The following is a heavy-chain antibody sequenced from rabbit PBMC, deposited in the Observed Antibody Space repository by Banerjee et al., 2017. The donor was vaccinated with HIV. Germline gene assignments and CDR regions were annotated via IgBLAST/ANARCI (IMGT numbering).Heavy chain of an antibody. D-gene: IGHD7-1*01. V-gene: IGHV1S47*01. CDR2: IDPVFDST. CDR1: GFDFSSYG. Sequence: QEQLVESGGGLVQPGGSLKLSCTVSGFDFSSYGVSWVRQAPGKGLEWIGYIDPVFDSTYYASWVNGRFTISSHNAQNTLYLQLSSLTAADTATYFCARDGFGTGPDYDLWGQGTLVTVS. CDR3: ARDGFGTGPDYDL. J-gene: IGHJ3*01.